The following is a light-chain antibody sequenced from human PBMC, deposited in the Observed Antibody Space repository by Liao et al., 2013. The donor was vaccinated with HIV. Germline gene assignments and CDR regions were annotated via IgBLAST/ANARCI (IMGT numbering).Light chain of an antibody. V-gene: IGLV3-25*03. CDR2: KDN. Sequence: SYELTQPPSVSVAPGQTARITCSGDALPKQYAYWYQQKPGQAPVLVIYKDNERPSGIPERFSGSSSGTTVTLTISGVQAEDEADYYCQSADSGGSSWVFGGGTKLTVL. CDR1: ALPKQY. J-gene: IGLJ3*02. CDR3: QSADSGGSSWV.